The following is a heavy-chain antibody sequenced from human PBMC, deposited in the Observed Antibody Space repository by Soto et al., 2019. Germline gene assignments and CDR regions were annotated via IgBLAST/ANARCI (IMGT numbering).Heavy chain of an antibody. V-gene: IGHV2-70*01. CDR3: ARIQAAAGPFYLDL. J-gene: IGHJ2*01. CDR1: GFSLSTSGMC. Sequence: SGPTLVNPTQTLTLTCTFSGFSLSTSGMCVSWIRQPPGKALEWLALIDWDDDKYYSTSLKTRLTISKDTSKNQVVLTMTNMDPVDTATYYCARIQAAAGPFYLDLWGRGTLVTVYS. D-gene: IGHD6-13*01. CDR2: IDWDDDK.